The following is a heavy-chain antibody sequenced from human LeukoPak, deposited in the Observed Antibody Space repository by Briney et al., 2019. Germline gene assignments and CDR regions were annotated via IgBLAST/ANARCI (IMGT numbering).Heavy chain of an antibody. V-gene: IGHV1-2*02. CDR2: INPNSGGT. D-gene: IGHD2-15*01. CDR3: ARVDHVVVAANWFDP. J-gene: IGHJ5*02. CDR1: GYTFTSYD. Sequence: GASVKVSCKASGYTFTSYDINWVRQATGQGLEWMGWINPNSGGTNYAQKFQGRVTMTRDTSISTAYMELSRLRSDDTAVYYCARVDHVVVAANWFDPWGQGTLVTVSS.